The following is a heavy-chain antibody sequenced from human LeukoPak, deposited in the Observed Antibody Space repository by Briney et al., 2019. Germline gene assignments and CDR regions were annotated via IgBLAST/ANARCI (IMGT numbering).Heavy chain of an antibody. D-gene: IGHD6-13*01. CDR2: KSYDGKSN. J-gene: IGHJ4*02. Sequence: PGGSLRLSCAASGFPFSNYAMHWVRLAPGKGLDWLSVKSYDGKSNYHADSVKGRFIISRDNSKNTVYLQLNSLRDEDTAVYHCASGDIAGVGRRGFDYWGQGTLVTVSS. CDR1: GFPFSNYA. V-gene: IGHV3-30*04. CDR3: ASGDIAGVGRRGFDY.